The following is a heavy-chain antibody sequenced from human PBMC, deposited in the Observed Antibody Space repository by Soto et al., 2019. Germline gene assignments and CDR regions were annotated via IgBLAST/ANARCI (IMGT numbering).Heavy chain of an antibody. CDR3: ARGGSASPNGMDA. V-gene: IGHV3-74*01. J-gene: IGHJ6*02. CDR1: GFTFSSYW. CDR2: ISRHDGSST. Sequence: PGGSLRLSCAASGFTFSSYWMHWVRQAPGKGLVWVSRISRHDGSSTNYADSVKGRLTISRDNAKNTLYLQMNSLRAEDTGVYYCARGGSASPNGMDAWGRGTTVTVSS. D-gene: IGHD2-2*01.